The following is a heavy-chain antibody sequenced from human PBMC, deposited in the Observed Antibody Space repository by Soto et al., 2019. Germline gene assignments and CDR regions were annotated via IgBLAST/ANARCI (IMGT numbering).Heavy chain of an antibody. CDR1: GYTFTSYG. CDR3: AREILLGHNWNDASNWFDP. Sequence: QVQLVQSGAEVKKPGASVKVSCKASGYTFTSYGITWVRQAPGQGLEWMGWISAYNGNTNYAQKLQGRVTMTTDTSTSTAYMELRSLRSDDTAVYYCAREILLGHNWNDASNWFDPWGQGTLVTVSS. V-gene: IGHV1-18*01. CDR2: ISAYNGNT. J-gene: IGHJ5*02. D-gene: IGHD1-1*01.